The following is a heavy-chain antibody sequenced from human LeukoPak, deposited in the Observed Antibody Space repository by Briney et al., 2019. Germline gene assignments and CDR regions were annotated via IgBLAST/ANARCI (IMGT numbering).Heavy chain of an antibody. CDR3: ARPRIAAAGTNWFDP. CDR1: GGSISSYY. D-gene: IGHD6-13*01. V-gene: IGHV4-34*01. J-gene: IGHJ5*02. CDR2: INHSGST. Sequence: PSETLSLTCTVSGGSISSYYWSWIRQPPGKGLEWIGEINHSGSTNYNPSLKSRVTISVDTSKNQFSLKLSSVTAADTAVYYCARPRIAAAGTNWFDPWGQGTLVTASS.